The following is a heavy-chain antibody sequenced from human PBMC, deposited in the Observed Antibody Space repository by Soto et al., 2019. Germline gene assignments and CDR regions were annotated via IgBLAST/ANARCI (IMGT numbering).Heavy chain of an antibody. CDR2: VSGGGAST. V-gene: IGHV3-23*01. CDR3: AKTQNFNGYYAGLDS. D-gene: IGHD3-3*01. CDR1: GFSYAGYA. Sequence: PGGSLRRSCIVSGFSYAGYALAWVRQAPGKGLEWVAAVSGGGASTYYAYSVKGRFSISRDKSGNMVYLQMNSLTAEDTAVYYCAKTQNFNGYYAGLDSWGQGTRVTVSS. J-gene: IGHJ4*02.